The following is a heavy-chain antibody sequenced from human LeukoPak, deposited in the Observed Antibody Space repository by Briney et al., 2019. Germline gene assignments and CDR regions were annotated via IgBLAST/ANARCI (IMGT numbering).Heavy chain of an antibody. V-gene: IGHV3-21*01. CDR2: ISSSSSHI. CDR1: GFTFGSYT. J-gene: IGHJ6*04. CDR3: AELGITMIGGV. D-gene: IGHD3-10*02. Sequence: TPGGSLRLSCAASGFTFGSYTMNWVRQPPGKGLEWVSSISSSSSHINYADSVKGRVTISRDNAKNSLYLQMNSLRAEDTAVYYCAELGITMIGGVWGKGTTVTISS.